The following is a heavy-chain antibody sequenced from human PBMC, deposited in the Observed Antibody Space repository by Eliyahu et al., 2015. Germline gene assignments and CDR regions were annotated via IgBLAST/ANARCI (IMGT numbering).Heavy chain of an antibody. J-gene: IGHJ3*02. CDR1: GFXXDDYA. CDR3: AKDIEYDFWSGPNAFDI. D-gene: IGHD3-3*01. Sequence: EVQLXESGGGLVQPGRXLRLSCXASGFXXDDYAMPWVRQAPGKGLEWVSGISWNSGSIGYADSVKGRFTISRDNAKNSLYLQMNSLRAEDTALYYCAKDIEYDFWSGPNAFDIWGQGTMVTVSS. V-gene: IGHV3-9*01. CDR2: ISWNSGSI.